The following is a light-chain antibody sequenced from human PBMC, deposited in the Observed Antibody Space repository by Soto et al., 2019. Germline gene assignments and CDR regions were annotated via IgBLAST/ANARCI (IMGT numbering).Light chain of an antibody. CDR2: GAS. Sequence: DIVLTQSPGTLSLSPGERATLSCRASQGVSANHLTWYQQKPGQAPRLLICGASTRATGIPDRFSGSGSGTDFTLTISRLEPEDFAVYFCQQYSRSPFTFGHGTKVDI. CDR1: QGVSANH. J-gene: IGKJ3*01. CDR3: QQYSRSPFT. V-gene: IGKV3-20*01.